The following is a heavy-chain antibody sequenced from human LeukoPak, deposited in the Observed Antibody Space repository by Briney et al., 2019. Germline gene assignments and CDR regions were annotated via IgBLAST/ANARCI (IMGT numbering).Heavy chain of an antibody. CDR3: ANAPLSF. CDR2: ISWNSGHI. CDR1: GFTFEHYA. Sequence: PGRSLRLSCAASGFTFEHYAIHWVRQAPGKGLEWVSGISWNSGHIGYADSVKGRFTISRANAKNSLYLQMDSLRAEDTAVYYCANAPLSFWGQGTLVTVSS. J-gene: IGHJ4*02. V-gene: IGHV3-9*01. D-gene: IGHD3-16*02.